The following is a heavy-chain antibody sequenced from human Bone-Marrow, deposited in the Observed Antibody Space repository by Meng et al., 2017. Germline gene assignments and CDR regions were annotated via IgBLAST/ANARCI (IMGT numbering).Heavy chain of an antibody. Sequence: GESLKISCAASGFTFSSYWMHWVRQAPGKGLVWVSRINSDGSSTSYADSVKGRFTISRDNAKNTLYLQMNSLRAEETAVYYCARDLDVALIRWIPPPHAFDIWGQGTMVTVSS. D-gene: IGHD2-2*03. CDR1: GFTFSSYW. V-gene: IGHV3-74*01. CDR3: ARDLDVALIRWIPPPHAFDI. CDR2: INSDGSST. J-gene: IGHJ3*02.